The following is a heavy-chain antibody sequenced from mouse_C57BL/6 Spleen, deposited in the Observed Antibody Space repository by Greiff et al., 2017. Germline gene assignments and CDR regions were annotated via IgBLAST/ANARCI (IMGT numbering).Heavy chain of an antibody. D-gene: IGHD3-2*02. Sequence: VQLQQPGAELVKPGASVKLSCKASGYTFTSYWMHWVKQRPGRGLEWIGRIDPKSGGTKYNEKFKSKATLTVDKPSGTAYMRLSSLTSEDSAVDYCARGERTAQATYFDYWGQGTTLTVAT. V-gene: IGHV1-72*01. CDR2: IDPKSGGT. J-gene: IGHJ2*01. CDR1: GYTFTSYW. CDR3: ARGERTAQATYFDY.